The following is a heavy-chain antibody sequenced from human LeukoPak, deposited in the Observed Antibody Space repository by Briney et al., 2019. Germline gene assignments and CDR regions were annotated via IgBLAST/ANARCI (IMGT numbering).Heavy chain of an antibody. CDR1: GFTFSDYY. CDR2: ISSSGSTI. D-gene: IGHD6-13*01. V-gene: IGHV3-11*01. J-gene: IGHJ4*02. Sequence: GGSLRLSCAASGFTFSDYYMSWIRQAPGKGLEWVSYISSSGSTIYYADSVKGRFTISRDNAKNSLYLQMDSLRAEDTAVYYCAREEYSSSSDYWGQGTLVTVSS. CDR3: AREEYSSSSDY.